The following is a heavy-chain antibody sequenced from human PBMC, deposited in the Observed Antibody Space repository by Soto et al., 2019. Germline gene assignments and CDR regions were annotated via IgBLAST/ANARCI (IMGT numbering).Heavy chain of an antibody. Sequence: QLQLQESGSGLVKPSQTLSLTCTVSGGSISSGDYSWTWIRQPPGKGLEWIGHIFPSGSTHYNPALQSRVTITIDSSDNQFSLKLTSVPAADTAVYYCAGVRVKSPEWVDYYFDSWGQGSLVTVSS. CDR2: IFPSGST. CDR1: GGSISSGDYS. D-gene: IGHD6-19*01. CDR3: AGVRVKSPEWVDYYFDS. V-gene: IGHV4-30-2*01. J-gene: IGHJ4*02.